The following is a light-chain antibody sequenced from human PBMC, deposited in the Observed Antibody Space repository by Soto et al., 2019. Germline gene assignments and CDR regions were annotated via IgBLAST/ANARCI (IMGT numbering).Light chain of an antibody. CDR2: DAS. J-gene: IGKJ5*01. CDR3: QQSYSTPIT. V-gene: IGKV1-5*01. CDR1: QSISSW. Sequence: DIQMTQSPSTLSSSVGDIFTITCRASQSISSWLAWYQQKPGKAPKLLIYDASSLESGVPSRFSGTGSGTDFTLTISNLQPGDFATYYCQQSYSTPITFGQGTRLEIK.